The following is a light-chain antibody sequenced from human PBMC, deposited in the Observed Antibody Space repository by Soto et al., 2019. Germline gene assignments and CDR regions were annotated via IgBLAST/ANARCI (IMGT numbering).Light chain of an antibody. CDR2: DVS. CDR3: CSYAGGPYV. Sequence: QYALTQPRSVSGSPGQSVTISCTGTSSDVGGYNYVSWYQQHPGKAPKLMICDVSKRPSGVPDRFSGSKSGNTASLTISGLQAEDEADYYCCSYAGGPYVFGTGTKLTVL. CDR1: SSDVGGYNY. V-gene: IGLV2-11*01. J-gene: IGLJ1*01.